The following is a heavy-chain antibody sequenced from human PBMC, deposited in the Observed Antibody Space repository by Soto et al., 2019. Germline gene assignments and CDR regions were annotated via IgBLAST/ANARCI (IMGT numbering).Heavy chain of an antibody. J-gene: IGHJ4*02. CDR2: IYYSGST. CDR1: GGSISSSSYY. V-gene: IGHV4-39*01. Sequence: LSLTCTVSGGSISSSSYYWGWIRQPPGKGLEWIGSIYYSGSTYYNPSLKSRVTISVDTSKNQFSLKLSSVTAADTAVYYCARHFIVVVPAAIQWYYFDYWGQGTLVTVSS. D-gene: IGHD2-2*01. CDR3: ARHFIVVVPAAIQWYYFDY.